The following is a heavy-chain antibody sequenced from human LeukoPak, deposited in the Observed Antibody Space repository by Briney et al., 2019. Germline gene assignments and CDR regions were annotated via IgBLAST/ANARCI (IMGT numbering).Heavy chain of an antibody. CDR3: ARGAGYCSSTSCYGTGPSFDY. V-gene: IGHV4-34*01. D-gene: IGHD2-2*01. J-gene: IGHJ4*02. Sequence: PSETLSLTCAVYGGSFSGYYWSWIRQPPGKGLEWIGEINHSGSTNYNPSLKSRVTISVDTSKNQFSLKLSSVTAADTAVYYCARGAGYCSSTSCYGTGPSFDYWGQGTPVTVSS. CDR1: GGSFSGYY. CDR2: INHSGST.